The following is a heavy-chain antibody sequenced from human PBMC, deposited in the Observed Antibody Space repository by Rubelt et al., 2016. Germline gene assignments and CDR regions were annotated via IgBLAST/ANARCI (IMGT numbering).Heavy chain of an antibody. V-gene: IGHV4-38-2*02. J-gene: IGHJ1*01. CDR1: GYSISSGYF. CDR3: ARGVPRPKSDVF. Sequence: QVQLQESGPGLVMPSETLSLTCTVSGYSISSGYFWGWIRQTPEKRLEWIGHVSHTGGTFYNPSLRSRVTISADTSKNQFSLNVGSGTAADTAVEYCARGVPRPKSDVFWGHGTLVTVSS. CDR2: VSHTGGT. D-gene: IGHD2-21*02.